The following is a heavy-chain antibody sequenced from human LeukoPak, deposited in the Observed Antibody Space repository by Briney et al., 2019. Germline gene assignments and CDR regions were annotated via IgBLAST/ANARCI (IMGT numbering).Heavy chain of an antibody. CDR2: ITISGHTK. CDR3: ARGDPHADL. V-gene: IGHV3-48*03. Sequence: PGGSLRLSCAASGFDLHTYEMNWVRQAPGKGLEWIADITISGHTKNYADSVKGRFTISRDSARTSLYLQMNSLRVGDTGVYFCARGDPHADLWGQGTLVTVSS. J-gene: IGHJ5*02. CDR1: GFDLHTYE.